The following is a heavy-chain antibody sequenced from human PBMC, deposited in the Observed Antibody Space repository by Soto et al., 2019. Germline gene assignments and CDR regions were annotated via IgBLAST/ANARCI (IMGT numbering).Heavy chain of an antibody. CDR3: ARDPTSKFIESYFEH. CDR2: IDPDSGGT. V-gene: IGHV1-2*02. J-gene: IGHJ1*01. D-gene: IGHD2-15*01. CDR1: GYTFTDSH. Sequence: QVKLEQSAADVRKPGASMKVSCQASGYTFTDSHIHWIRQAPGHGLQWMGWIDPDSGGTEYSQLFQGRVTLTRDASTKTGFLGLSCLTSDDTAVYYCARDPTSKFIESYFEHWGKGTLVTVSS.